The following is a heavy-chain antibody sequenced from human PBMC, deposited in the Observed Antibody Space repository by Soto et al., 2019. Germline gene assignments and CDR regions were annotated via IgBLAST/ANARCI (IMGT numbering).Heavy chain of an antibody. CDR3: ARGGYDYVWGSYRYTPPLYFDY. V-gene: IGHV4-59*01. J-gene: IGHJ4*02. CDR2: IYYGGSS. CDR1: GGSISSYY. Sequence: QVQLQESGPGLVKPSETLSLTCTVSGGSISSYYWSWIRQPPGKGLEWIGYIYYGGSSNYNPSLNSRVTISVDTSNNQFSRRLSSVSAADTAVYYCARGGYDYVWGSYRYTPPLYFDYWGQGALVTVSS. D-gene: IGHD3-16*02.